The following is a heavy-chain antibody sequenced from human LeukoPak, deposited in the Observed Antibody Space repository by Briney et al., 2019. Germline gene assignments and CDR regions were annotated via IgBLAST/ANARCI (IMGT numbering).Heavy chain of an antibody. CDR2: IDDGGTT. V-gene: IGHV4-34*01. CDR1: GGSFSDYF. J-gene: IGHJ3*02. D-gene: IGHD2-21*02. Sequence: SETLSLTCTVYGGSFSDYFWSWISQPPGKGLEWIGEIDDGGTTNYNPSLMSRVTVSMDRSKKQFSLTMNSVTAADTAVYYCARFSRITGGDWGDAFDIWGHGTTVSVSS. CDR3: ARFSRITGGDWGDAFDI.